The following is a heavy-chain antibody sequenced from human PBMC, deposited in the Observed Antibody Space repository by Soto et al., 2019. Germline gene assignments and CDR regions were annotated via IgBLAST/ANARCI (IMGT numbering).Heavy chain of an antibody. Sequence: PSETLSLTCTVSGGSISSGGYYWSWIRQHPGKGLEWIGYIYYSGSTYYNPSLKSRVTISVDTSKNQFSLKLSSVTAADTAVYYCARDSDTEARRYYYYGMDVWGQGTTVTVSS. CDR1: GGSISSGGYY. CDR2: IYYSGST. D-gene: IGHD6-6*01. V-gene: IGHV4-31*03. J-gene: IGHJ6*02. CDR3: ARDSDTEARRYYYYGMDV.